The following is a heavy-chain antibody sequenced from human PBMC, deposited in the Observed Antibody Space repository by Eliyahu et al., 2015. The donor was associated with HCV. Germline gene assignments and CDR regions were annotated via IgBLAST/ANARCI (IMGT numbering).Heavy chain of an antibody. V-gene: IGHV2-5*02. CDR1: GFSLSTSGXV. CDR3: AHTPYRQLHFDY. CDR2: IYWDDDK. Sequence: QITLKESGPTLVKPTQTLTLTCTXSGFSLSTSGXVXGWIRQPPGKALXXLAXIYWDDDKRYSPSLKSRLTITKDTSKNQVVLTMTNMDPVDTATYYCAHTPYRQLHFDYWGQGTLVTVSS. D-gene: IGHD1-1*01. J-gene: IGHJ4*02.